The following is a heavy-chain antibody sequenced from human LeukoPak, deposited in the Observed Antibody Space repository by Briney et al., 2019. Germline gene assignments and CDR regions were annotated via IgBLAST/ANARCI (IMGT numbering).Heavy chain of an antibody. V-gene: IGHV3-23*01. Sequence: GGSLRLSCAASGFTFSSYAMSWVRQAPGKGLEWVSSISGSGDSTYYADSVKGRFTISRDNSKNTLYLQINSLRAEDTAVYYCARSMVRIDYWGQGTLVTVSS. CDR3: ARSMVRIDY. D-gene: IGHD3-10*01. CDR1: GFTFSSYA. CDR2: ISGSGDST. J-gene: IGHJ4*02.